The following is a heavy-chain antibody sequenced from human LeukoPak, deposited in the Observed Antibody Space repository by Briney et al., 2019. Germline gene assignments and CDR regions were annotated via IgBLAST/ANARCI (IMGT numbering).Heavy chain of an antibody. CDR2: IWDDGSDK. CDR3: ARDRGGSKYFDS. Sequence: GRSLRLSCVASGFTFTNHGMHWVRQAPGKGLEWVASIWDDGSDKYSADSVRGRFTISRDNSKKTLYLQMNSLRAEDTAVYYCARDRGGSKYFDSWGQGTLVTVSS. D-gene: IGHD3-10*01. V-gene: IGHV3-33*08. J-gene: IGHJ4*02. CDR1: GFTFTNHG.